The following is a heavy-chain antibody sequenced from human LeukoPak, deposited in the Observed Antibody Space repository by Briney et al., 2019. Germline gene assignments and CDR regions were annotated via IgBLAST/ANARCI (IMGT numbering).Heavy chain of an antibody. Sequence: SQTLSLTCTVSGGSISSGGYYWSWIRQPPGKGLEWIGYIYHSGSTNYNPSLKSRVTISVDTSKNQFSLKLSSVTAADTAVYYCARGRLWFGAFDIWGQGTMVTVSS. CDR1: GGSISSGGYY. J-gene: IGHJ3*02. CDR3: ARGRLWFGAFDI. V-gene: IGHV4-30-2*01. CDR2: IYHSGST. D-gene: IGHD3-10*01.